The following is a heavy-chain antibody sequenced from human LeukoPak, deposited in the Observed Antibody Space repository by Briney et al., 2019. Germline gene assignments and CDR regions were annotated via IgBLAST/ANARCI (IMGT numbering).Heavy chain of an antibody. V-gene: IGHV3-49*04. D-gene: IGHD3-22*01. CDR2: IRSKAYGGTT. Sequence: SGGSLRLSCTASGFTFGDYAMSWVRQAPGKGLEWVGFIRSKAYGGTTEYAASVKGRFTISRDDSKSIAYLQMNSLKTEDTAVYYCTRVDPDYYDSSGYYGYWGQGTLVTVSS. CDR1: GFTFGDYA. CDR3: TRVDPDYYDSSGYYGY. J-gene: IGHJ4*02.